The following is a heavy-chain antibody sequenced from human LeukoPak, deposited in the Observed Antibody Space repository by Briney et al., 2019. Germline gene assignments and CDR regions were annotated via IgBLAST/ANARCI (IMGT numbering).Heavy chain of an antibody. D-gene: IGHD6-13*01. Sequence: ASVKVSCKASGYTFTGYYMHWVRQAPGQGLEWMGWINPNSGGTNYAQKFQGRVTMTRDTSISTAYMELSRLRSDDTAAYYCARDFEDSSSWYWFDPWGQGTLVTVSS. J-gene: IGHJ5*02. V-gene: IGHV1-2*02. CDR2: INPNSGGT. CDR1: GYTFTGYY. CDR3: ARDFEDSSSWYWFDP.